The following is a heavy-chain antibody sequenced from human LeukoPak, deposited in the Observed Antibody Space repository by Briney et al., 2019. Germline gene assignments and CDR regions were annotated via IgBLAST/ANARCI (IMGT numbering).Heavy chain of an antibody. CDR1: GYTFTSYD. J-gene: IGHJ4*02. Sequence: ASAKVSCKASGYTFTSYDINWVRQATGQGLEWMGWMNPNSGNTGYAQKFQGRVTMTRNTSISTAYMELSSLRSEDTAVYYCARSSWGMATISPADYYFDYWGQGTLVTVSS. CDR2: MNPNSGNT. CDR3: ARSSWGMATISPADYYFDY. V-gene: IGHV1-8*01. D-gene: IGHD5-24*01.